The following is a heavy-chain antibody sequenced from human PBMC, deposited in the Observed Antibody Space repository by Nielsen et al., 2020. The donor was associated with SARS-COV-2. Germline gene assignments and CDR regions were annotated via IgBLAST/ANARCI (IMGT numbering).Heavy chain of an antibody. D-gene: IGHD6-6*01. J-gene: IGHJ4*02. V-gene: IGHV3-74*01. Sequence: GESLKISCAGSGFNFSDNWMNWFRQAPGKGLEWVSRINPDGDSTSYADSVKGRFTLSRDNAKNTLYLQMNSLRTEDTAVYYCARYSRSSSGRFWGQGTLVTVSS. CDR2: INPDGDST. CDR1: GFNFSDNW. CDR3: ARYSRSSSGRF.